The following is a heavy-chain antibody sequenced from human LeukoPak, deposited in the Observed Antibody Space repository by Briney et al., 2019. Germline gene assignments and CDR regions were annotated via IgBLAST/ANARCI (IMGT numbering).Heavy chain of an antibody. V-gene: IGHV4-59*01. CDR2: IYYSGST. D-gene: IGHD1-1*01. CDR3: ARSLNSDWFDP. J-gene: IGHJ5*02. CDR1: GGSISSYY. Sequence: SQTLSLTCTVSGGSISSYYWSWIRQPPGKGLEWIGYIYYSGSTNYNPSLKSRVTISVDTSKNQFSLKLSSVTAADTGVYYCARSLNSDWFDPWGQGTLVTVSS.